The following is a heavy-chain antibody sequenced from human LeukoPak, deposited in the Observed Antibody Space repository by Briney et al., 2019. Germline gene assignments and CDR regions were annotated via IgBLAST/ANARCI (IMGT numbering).Heavy chain of an antibody. CDR2: IYYSGST. D-gene: IGHD1-26*01. CDR1: GVSISSYY. Sequence: PSETLSLTCTVSGVSISSYYWSWIRQPPGKGLEWIGYIYYSGSTNYNPSLKSRVTISVDTSKNQFSLKLSSVTAADTAVYYCARVGSGSYYFDYWGQGTLVTVSS. CDR3: ARVGSGSYYFDY. J-gene: IGHJ4*02. V-gene: IGHV4-59*01.